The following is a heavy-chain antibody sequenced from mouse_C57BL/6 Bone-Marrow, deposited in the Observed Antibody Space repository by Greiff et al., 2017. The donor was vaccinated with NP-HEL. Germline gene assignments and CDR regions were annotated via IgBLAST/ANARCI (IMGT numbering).Heavy chain of an antibody. J-gene: IGHJ2*01. CDR1: GYSFTSYY. CDR2: IYPGSGNT. D-gene: IGHD2-3*01. Sequence: VKLMESGPELVKPGASVKISCKASGYSFTSYYIHWVKQRPGQGLEWIGWIYPGSGNTKYNEKFKGKATLTADTSSSTAYMQLSSLTSEDSAVYYCARLDGYPYYFDYWGQGTTLTVSS. V-gene: IGHV1-66*01. CDR3: ARLDGYPYYFDY.